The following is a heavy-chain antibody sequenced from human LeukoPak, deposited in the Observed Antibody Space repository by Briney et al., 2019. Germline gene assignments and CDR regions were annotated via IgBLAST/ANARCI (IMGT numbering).Heavy chain of an antibody. CDR1: GFTFSSYT. D-gene: IGHD3-3*01. Sequence: GGSLRLSCVASGFTFSSYTVNWVRQTPGKGLEWVSAISGSGGSTYYADSVKGRFTISRDNSKNTLYLQMNSLRAEDTAVYYCAKDAPITIFGGSPDAFDIWGQGTMVTVSS. CDR2: ISGSGGST. V-gene: IGHV3-23*01. J-gene: IGHJ3*02. CDR3: AKDAPITIFGGSPDAFDI.